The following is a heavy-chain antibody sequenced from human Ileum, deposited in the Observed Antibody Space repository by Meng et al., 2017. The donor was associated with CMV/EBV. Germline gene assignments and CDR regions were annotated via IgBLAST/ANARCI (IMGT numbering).Heavy chain of an antibody. J-gene: IGHJ4*02. V-gene: IGHV3-21*01. Sequence: SCAASGFTFSSYSMNWVRQAPGKGLEWVSSISSSSSYIYYADSVKGRFTISRDNSKNTVYLQMNSLRADDAAVYYCAREGTLSFSLDSWGQGTLVTVSS. D-gene: IGHD3-10*01. CDR3: AREGTLSFSLDS. CDR1: GFTFSSYS. CDR2: ISSSSSYI.